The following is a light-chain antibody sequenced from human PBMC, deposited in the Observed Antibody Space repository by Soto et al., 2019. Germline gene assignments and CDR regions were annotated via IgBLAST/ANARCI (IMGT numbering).Light chain of an antibody. CDR1: QTIMTY. J-gene: IGKJ1*01. Sequence: DIQMTQSPPSLSASVGDEVTITCRASQTIMTYLNWYQLKPGKPPRLLIYAASSLQSGVPSRFSGSGSGTEFTLNIASLQPEDFATYSCQQSYNSPQTFGQGTKVAIK. V-gene: IGKV1-39*01. CDR3: QQSYNSPQT. CDR2: AAS.